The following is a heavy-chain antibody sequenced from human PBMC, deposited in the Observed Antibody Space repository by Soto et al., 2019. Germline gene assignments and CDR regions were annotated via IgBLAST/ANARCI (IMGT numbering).Heavy chain of an antibody. J-gene: IGHJ6*02. CDR3: ARPDEGGYSSNNHYYYALYV. V-gene: IGHV1-69*01. CDR2: IIPIFDIT. D-gene: IGHD3-22*01. CDR1: GGTFRSYS. Sequence: QVQLVQSGAEVKKPGSSVKVSCKASGGTFRSYSISWVRQAPGQGLEWMGGIIPIFDITNYAQKFQGRVTITADESTSTAYMELSRLGSDDTAVYYCARPDEGGYSSNNHYYYALYVWGQGTTVTV.